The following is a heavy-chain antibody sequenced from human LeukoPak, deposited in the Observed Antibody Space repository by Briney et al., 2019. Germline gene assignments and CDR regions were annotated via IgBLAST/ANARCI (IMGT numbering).Heavy chain of an antibody. CDR2: MNPNSGNT. CDR3: TRGLRREQQLLRAFDD. Sequence: ASVKVSCKASGYTFSSYDINWVRQATGQGLEWMGWMNPNSGNTGYAQKFQGRVSMTSNTSISTAYMELSSLRSEDTAVYYCTRGLRREQQLLRAFDDWGQGTLVTISS. D-gene: IGHD6-13*01. CDR1: GYTFSSYD. V-gene: IGHV1-8*01. J-gene: IGHJ4*02.